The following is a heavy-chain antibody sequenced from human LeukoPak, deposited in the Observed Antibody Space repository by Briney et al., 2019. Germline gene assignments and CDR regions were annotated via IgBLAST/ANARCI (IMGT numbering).Heavy chain of an antibody. D-gene: IGHD6-6*01. CDR1: GGTFSSYA. Sequence: SVKVSCKASGGTFSSYAISWVRQAPGQGLEWMGRIIPIFGIANYAQKFQGRVTITADKSTSTAYMELSSLRSEDTAVYYCARAQYSSSAFDYWGQGTLVTVSS. CDR3: ARAQYSSSAFDY. CDR2: IIPIFGIA. V-gene: IGHV1-69*04. J-gene: IGHJ4*02.